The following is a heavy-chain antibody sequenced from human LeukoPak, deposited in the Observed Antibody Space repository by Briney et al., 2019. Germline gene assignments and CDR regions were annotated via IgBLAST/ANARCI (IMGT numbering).Heavy chain of an antibody. J-gene: IGHJ4*02. D-gene: IGHD3-22*01. CDR1: GFTFSSYA. CDR3: AKVHYDSSGYYYASRVFDY. Sequence: GGSLRLSCAASGFTFSSYAMSWARQAPGKGLELVSAISGSGGSTYYADSVKGRFTISRDNSKNTLYLQMNSLRAEDTAVYYCAKVHYDSSGYYYASRVFDYWGQGTLVTVSS. CDR2: ISGSGGST. V-gene: IGHV3-23*01.